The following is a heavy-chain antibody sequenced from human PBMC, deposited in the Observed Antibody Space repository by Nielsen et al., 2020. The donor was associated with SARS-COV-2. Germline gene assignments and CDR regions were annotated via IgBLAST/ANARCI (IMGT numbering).Heavy chain of an antibody. CDR3: ARVKGYSYGTNYYYYGMDV. D-gene: IGHD5-18*01. Sequence: VRQAPGKGLEWVSSISSSSSYIYYADSVKGRFTISRDNAKNSLYLQMNSLRAEDTAVYYCARVKGYSYGTNYYYYGMDVWGQGTTVTVSS. CDR2: ISSSSSYI. V-gene: IGHV3-21*01. J-gene: IGHJ6*02.